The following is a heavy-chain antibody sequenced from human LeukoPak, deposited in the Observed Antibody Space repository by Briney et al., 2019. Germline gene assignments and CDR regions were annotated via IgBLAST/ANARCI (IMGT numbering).Heavy chain of an antibody. CDR3: ARDMWWRYSRIEGFFDL. J-gene: IGHJ2*01. CDR1: GGTFSSYA. V-gene: IGHV1-69*13. D-gene: IGHD2-21*01. CDR2: IVALFGTT. Sequence: SVKVSCKASGGTFSSYAISWVRQAPGQGLEWMGGIVALFGTTNYAQKFQGRVTITADESTSTAYMELSSLRPEDTALYFCARDMWWRYSRIEGFFDLWGRGTLVTVSS.